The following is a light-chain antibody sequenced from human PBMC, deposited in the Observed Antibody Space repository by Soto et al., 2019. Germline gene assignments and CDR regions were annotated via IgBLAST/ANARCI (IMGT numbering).Light chain of an antibody. V-gene: IGLV2-8*01. Sequence: QSVLTQPPSASGPFGQSVTISCTGTSSDVGGYNYVSWYQQHPGKAHKLMIYEVSERPSGVPDRFSGSKSGNTASLTVSGLQADDEADYYCSSYSGTNYHYVFGTGTKVTVL. CDR2: EVS. CDR3: SSYSGTNYHYV. CDR1: SSDVGGYNY. J-gene: IGLJ1*01.